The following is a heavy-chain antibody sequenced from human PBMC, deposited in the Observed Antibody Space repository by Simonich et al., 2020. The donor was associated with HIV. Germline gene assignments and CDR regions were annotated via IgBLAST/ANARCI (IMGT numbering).Heavy chain of an antibody. V-gene: IGHV4-34*01. J-gene: IGHJ1*01. CDR3: AREGGSSRRKYFQH. CDR2: INHSGST. CDR1: GGSFTGYY. Sequence: QVQLQQWSAGLLKPSETLSLICAVYGGSFTGYYWSWLRQPPGKGLEWVGEINHSGSTNYNPSLKSLVTISIDTSKNQFSLNLTSVTAADTAVYYCAREGGSSRRKYFQHWGQGTLVTVSS. D-gene: IGHD6-13*01.